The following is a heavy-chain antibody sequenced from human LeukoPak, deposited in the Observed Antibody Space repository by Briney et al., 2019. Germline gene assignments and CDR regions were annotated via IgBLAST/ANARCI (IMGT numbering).Heavy chain of an antibody. CDR2: ISFGGSNK. J-gene: IGHJ3*02. CDR3: AKSEEDVWSVAFDS. V-gene: IGHV3-30*18. CDR1: GFTFSSYD. Sequence: PGRSLRLSCAAPGFTFSSYDMNWVRQVPGKGLEWVAVISFGGSNKYYAASVKGRFTISRDNSKNSLFLHMNSLRAEDTAVYYCAKSEEDVWSVAFDSWRRGTMVSVPS. D-gene: IGHD2-21*01.